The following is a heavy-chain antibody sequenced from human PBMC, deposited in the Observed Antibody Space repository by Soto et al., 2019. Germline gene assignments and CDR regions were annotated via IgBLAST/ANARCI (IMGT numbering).Heavy chain of an antibody. CDR3: ARGGSYSSGCDY. D-gene: IGHD6-19*01. V-gene: IGHV4-59*01. Sequence: SETLSLTCTVSGGSISSYYWSWIRQPPGKGLEWIGYIYYSGSTNYNPSLKSRVTISVDTSKNQFSLKLSSVTAADTAVYYCARGGSYSSGCDYWGQGTLVTVSS. J-gene: IGHJ4*02. CDR2: IYYSGST. CDR1: GGSISSYY.